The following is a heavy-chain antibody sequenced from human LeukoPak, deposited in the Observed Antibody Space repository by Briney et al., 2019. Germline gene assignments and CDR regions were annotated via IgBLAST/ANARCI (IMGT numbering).Heavy chain of an antibody. J-gene: IGHJ6*03. Sequence: GGSLRLSCAASGFTFSSYGMHWVRQAPGKGLEWVAVISYDGSNKYYADSVKGRFTISRDNSKNTLYLQMNSLRAEDTAVYYCAKVNGDYGYYYYYMDVWGKGTTVTVSS. V-gene: IGHV3-30*18. CDR2: ISYDGSNK. CDR1: GFTFSSYG. CDR3: AKVNGDYGYYYYYMDV. D-gene: IGHD4-17*01.